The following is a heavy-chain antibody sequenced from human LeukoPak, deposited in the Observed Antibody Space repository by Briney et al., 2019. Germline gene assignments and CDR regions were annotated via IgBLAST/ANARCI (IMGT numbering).Heavy chain of an antibody. CDR2: IGTAGDT. CDR3: ARVRLDRSERNLDAFEN. Sequence: GGSLRLSCAASGFTFSSHDMHWVRQGTGKGLEWVSAIGTAGDTYYPGSVKGRFTTSRENAKNSLYLQMNSLRVGDTAVYFCARVRLDRSERNLDAFENWGQGTMVTVSS. D-gene: IGHD1-14*01. J-gene: IGHJ3*02. V-gene: IGHV3-13*04. CDR1: GFTFSSHD.